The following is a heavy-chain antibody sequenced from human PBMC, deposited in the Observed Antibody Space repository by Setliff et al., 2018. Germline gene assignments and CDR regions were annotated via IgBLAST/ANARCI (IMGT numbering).Heavy chain of an antibody. Sequence: PSETLSLTCTVSGGSISRYHWSWIRQPPGKGLEWIGYIQTSGTTNYNPSLKSRIAISADTSRDRFSLRLTSVTAADTAIYYCARESRFGYSGYDCAFDYWGQGMLVTVSS. CDR2: IQTSGTT. CDR3: ARESRFGYSGYDCAFDY. V-gene: IGHV4-4*08. J-gene: IGHJ4*02. D-gene: IGHD5-12*01. CDR1: GGSISRYH.